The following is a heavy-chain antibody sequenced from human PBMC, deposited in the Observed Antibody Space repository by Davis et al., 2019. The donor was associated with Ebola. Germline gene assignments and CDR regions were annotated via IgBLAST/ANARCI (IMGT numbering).Heavy chain of an antibody. V-gene: IGHV1-8*01. D-gene: IGHD5-18*01. CDR2: MNPNSGNT. CDR1: GYTFTSYD. CDR3: ATLGYSYGYDWLIDY. Sequence: ASVKVSCKASGYTFTSYDINWLRQATGQGLEWMGWMNPNSGNTGYAQKFQGRVTMTRNTSISTAYMELSSLRSEDTAVYYCATLGYSYGYDWLIDYWGQGTLVTVSS. J-gene: IGHJ4*02.